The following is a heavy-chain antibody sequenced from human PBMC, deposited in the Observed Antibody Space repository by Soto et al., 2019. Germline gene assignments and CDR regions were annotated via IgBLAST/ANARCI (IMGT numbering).Heavy chain of an antibody. V-gene: IGHV1-46*01. CDR1: GYSLTTHY. D-gene: IGHD2-21*01. CDR3: ARDQGAYCAAGSCYYFDC. CDR2: IDPSGTST. Sequence: QVHLVQSGAEVKKPGASVKVSCKASGYSLTTHYMHWVRQAPGEGLEWMGRIDPSGTSTTYAVKFQGRVTISRDTSTSTVYLEETSLRSEDTAVYFCARDQGAYCAAGSCYYFDCWGQGTLVSVSS. J-gene: IGHJ4*02.